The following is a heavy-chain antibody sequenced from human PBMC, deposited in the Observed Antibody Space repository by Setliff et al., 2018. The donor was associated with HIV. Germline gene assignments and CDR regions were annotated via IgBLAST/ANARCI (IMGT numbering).Heavy chain of an antibody. CDR1: GFTFSTYS. D-gene: IGHD1-20*01. CDR2: ISSGSYI. V-gene: IGHV3-21*01. CDR3: ARDPIGIPDY. J-gene: IGHJ4*02. Sequence: GGSLRLSCAVSGFTFSTYSLTWVRQAPGKGLEWVSSISSGSYIFYADSVKGRFTISRDNAKNSLSLQVNSLRAEDTAVYYCARDPIGIPDYWGQGTLVTVSS.